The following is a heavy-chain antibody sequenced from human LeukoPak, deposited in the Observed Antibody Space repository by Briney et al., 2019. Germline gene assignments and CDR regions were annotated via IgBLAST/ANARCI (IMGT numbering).Heavy chain of an antibody. CDR2: IYTSGST. Sequence: SETLSLTCTVSGGSISSYYWSWIRQPAGKGLEWIGRIYTSGSTNYNPSLKSRVTMSVDTSKNQFSPKLSSVTAADTAVYYCARDWIAVALDAFDIWGQGTMVTVSS. CDR1: GGSISSYY. J-gene: IGHJ3*02. V-gene: IGHV4-4*07. CDR3: ARDWIAVALDAFDI. D-gene: IGHD6-19*01.